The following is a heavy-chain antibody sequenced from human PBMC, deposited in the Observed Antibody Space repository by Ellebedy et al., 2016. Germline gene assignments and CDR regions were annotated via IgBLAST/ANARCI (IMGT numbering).Heavy chain of an antibody. J-gene: IGHJ4*02. Sequence: GESLKISXVASGFTFRNFFMSWVRQAPGKGLEWVSTMRGDGAKTHLADSVKGRFTMSRDIPKNTVYLQMNRLRAEDTAVYYCARETAALTIYYFDYWGQGTLVTVSS. CDR3: ARETAALTIYYFDY. CDR2: MRGDGAKT. D-gene: IGHD2-2*01. CDR1: GFTFRNFF. V-gene: IGHV3-23*01.